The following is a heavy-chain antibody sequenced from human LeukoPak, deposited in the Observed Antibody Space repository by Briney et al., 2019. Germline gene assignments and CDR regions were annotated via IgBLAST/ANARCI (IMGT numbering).Heavy chain of an antibody. CDR2: ISAYNGNT. CDR3: ARDSYGDYGDDAFDI. V-gene: IGHV1-18*01. Sequence: GASVKVSCKASGYTFTSYGISWVRQAPGQGLEWMGWISAYNGNTNYAQKLQGRVTMTTDTSTSTAYMELRSLRSDDTAVYYCARDSYGDYGDDAFDIWGQGTMVTVSS. CDR1: GYTFTSYG. J-gene: IGHJ3*02. D-gene: IGHD4-17*01.